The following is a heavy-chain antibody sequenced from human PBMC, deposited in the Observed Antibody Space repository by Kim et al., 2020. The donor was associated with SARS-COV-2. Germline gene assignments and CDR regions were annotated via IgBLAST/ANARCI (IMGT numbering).Heavy chain of an antibody. Sequence: SETLSLTCTVSGGSISSSSYYWGWIRQPPGKGLEWIGSIYYSGSTYYNPSLKSRVTISVDTSKNQFSLKLSSVTAADTAVYYCARRGSMVRGTDYWGQGTLVTVSS. D-gene: IGHD3-10*01. CDR2: IYYSGST. CDR1: GGSISSSSYY. V-gene: IGHV4-39*01. J-gene: IGHJ4*02. CDR3: ARRGSMVRGTDY.